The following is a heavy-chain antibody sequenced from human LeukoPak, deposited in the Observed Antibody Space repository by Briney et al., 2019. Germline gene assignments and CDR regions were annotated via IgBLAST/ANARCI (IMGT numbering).Heavy chain of an antibody. CDR3: ARAGQQLNY. J-gene: IGHJ4*02. CDR2: MNPNSGNT. CDR1: GYTFTGYY. D-gene: IGHD6-13*01. V-gene: IGHV1-8*02. Sequence: GASVKVSCKASGYTFTGYYMHWVRQAPGQGLEWMGWMNPNSGNTGYAQKFQGRVTMTRNTSISTAYMELSSLRSEDTAVYYCARAGQQLNYWGQGTLVTVSS.